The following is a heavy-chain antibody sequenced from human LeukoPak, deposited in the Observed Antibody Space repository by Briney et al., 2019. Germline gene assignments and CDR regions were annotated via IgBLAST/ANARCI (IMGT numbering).Heavy chain of an antibody. CDR2: IWYDGSNK. D-gene: IGHD3-10*01. J-gene: IGHJ4*02. CDR3: ARDVYYGSGPLGY. V-gene: IGHV3-33*01. CDR1: GFTLSSYG. Sequence: GGSLRLSCAASGFTLSSYGMHWVRQAPGKGLEWVAVIWYDGSNKYYADSVKGRFTISRDNSKNMLYLQMNSLRAEDTAVYYCARDVYYGSGPLGYWGQGTLVTVSS.